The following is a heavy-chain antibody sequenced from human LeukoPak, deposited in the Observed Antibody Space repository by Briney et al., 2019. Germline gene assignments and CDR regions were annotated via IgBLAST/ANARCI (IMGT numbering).Heavy chain of an antibody. CDR1: GYTFTSYY. Sequence: GASVKVSCKASGYTFTSYYMHWVRQAPGQGLEWMGIINPSGGSTSYAQKFQGRVTMTRDTSTSTVYMELSSLRSEDTAVYYCARENYDFWSGYYRPHYWGQGTLVTVSS. CDR3: ARENYDFWSGYYRPHY. CDR2: INPSGGST. J-gene: IGHJ4*02. D-gene: IGHD3-3*01. V-gene: IGHV1-46*01.